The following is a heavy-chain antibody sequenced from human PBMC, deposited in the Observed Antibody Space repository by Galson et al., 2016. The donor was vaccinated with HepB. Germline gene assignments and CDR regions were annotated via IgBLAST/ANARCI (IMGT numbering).Heavy chain of an antibody. CDR3: AMTEFCRGGSCYPDY. V-gene: IGHV3-7*02. D-gene: IGHD2-15*01. CDR1: DFSFSSYW. J-gene: IGHJ4*02. CDR2: IGQDGSER. Sequence: SLRLSCAAADFSFSSYWMTWVRQAPGKGLEWVANIGQDGSERHYVDSVEGRFTISRDNARNSLSLQMDSLRAEDTAVYYCAMTEFCRGGSCYPDYWGQGTLVTVSS.